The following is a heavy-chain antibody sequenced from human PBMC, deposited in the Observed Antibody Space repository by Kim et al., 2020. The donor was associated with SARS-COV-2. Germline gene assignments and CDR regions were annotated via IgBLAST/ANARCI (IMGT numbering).Heavy chain of an antibody. CDR3: ARDSSGGATIVRDAFDI. CDR2: IYYSGST. Sequence: SETLSLTCTVSGGSISSYYWSWIRQPPGKGLEWIGYIYYSGSTNYNPSLKSRVTISVDTSKNQFSLKLSSVTAADTAVYYCARDSSGGATIVRDAFDIWGPGKMVTVSS. J-gene: IGHJ3*02. CDR1: GGSISSYY. V-gene: IGHV4-59*01. D-gene: IGHD5-12*01.